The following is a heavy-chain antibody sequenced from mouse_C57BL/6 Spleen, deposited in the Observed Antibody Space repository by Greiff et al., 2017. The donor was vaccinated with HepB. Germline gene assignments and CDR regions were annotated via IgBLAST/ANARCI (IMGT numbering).Heavy chain of an antibody. CDR1: GYTFTSYW. D-gene: IGHD2-1*01. CDR3: ARRSYYYGDY. Sequence: QVQLQQPGAELVKPGASVKLSCKASGYTFTSYWMQWVKQRPGQGLEWIGEIDPSDSYTNYNQKFQGKATLTVDTSSSTAYMQLSSLTSEDSAVYYCARRSYYYGDYWGQGTTLTVSS. CDR2: IDPSDSYT. J-gene: IGHJ2*01. V-gene: IGHV1-50*01.